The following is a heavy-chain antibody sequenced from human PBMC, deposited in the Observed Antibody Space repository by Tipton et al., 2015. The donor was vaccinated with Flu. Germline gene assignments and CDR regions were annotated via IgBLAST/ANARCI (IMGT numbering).Heavy chain of an antibody. D-gene: IGHD3-22*01. CDR1: GYSISSGYY. CDR3: ARGAYYGTKY. V-gene: IGHV4-61*01. CDR2: IYYSGST. Sequence: TLSLTCTVSGYSISSGYYWSWIRQPPGKGLEWIGYIYYSGSTNYNPSLKSRVTISVDTSKNQFSLKLSSVTAADTAVYYCARGAYYGTKYWGQGTLVTVSS. J-gene: IGHJ4*02.